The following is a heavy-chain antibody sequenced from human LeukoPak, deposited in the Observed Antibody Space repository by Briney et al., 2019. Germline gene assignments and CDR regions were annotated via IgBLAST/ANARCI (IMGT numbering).Heavy chain of an antibody. CDR3: ARDLELERNRWNYFES. Sequence: SETLSLTCTVSGNSISSFFWSWIRQPSGKGLEWIGSMHYSGDSKYNPSLRSRVSLSIDTSKQQFSLRLSSVTAADTAVYYCARDLELERNRWNYFESWGQGALVTVSS. CDR1: GNSISSFF. CDR2: MHYSGDS. J-gene: IGHJ4*02. V-gene: IGHV4-59*01. D-gene: IGHD1-1*01.